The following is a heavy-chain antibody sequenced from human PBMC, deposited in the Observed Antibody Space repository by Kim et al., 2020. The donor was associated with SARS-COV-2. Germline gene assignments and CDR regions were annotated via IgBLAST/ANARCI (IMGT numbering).Heavy chain of an antibody. J-gene: IGHJ4*02. V-gene: IGHV4-59*01. D-gene: IGHD6-13*01. CDR3: ARDRGIAAAGHFDY. Sequence: NPSHKSRVTISVDTSRNQCSLKLSTVTAADTAVYYCARDRGIAAAGHFDYWGQGTLVTVSS.